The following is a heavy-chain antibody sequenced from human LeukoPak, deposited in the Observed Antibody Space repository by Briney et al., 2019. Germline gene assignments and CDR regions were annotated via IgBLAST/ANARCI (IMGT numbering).Heavy chain of an antibody. CDR3: AGSRPSDAFDI. CDR2: IKHSGST. Sequence: SETLSLTCAVYDGSFNDYYWSWIRQPPGEGLEWIGEIKHSGSTKYNPSLKSRVTISVDKSKNQFSLKLKSVTAADTAVYYCAGSRPSDAFDIWGQGTMVTVSS. J-gene: IGHJ3*02. V-gene: IGHV4-34*01. CDR1: DGSFNDYY. D-gene: IGHD6-6*01.